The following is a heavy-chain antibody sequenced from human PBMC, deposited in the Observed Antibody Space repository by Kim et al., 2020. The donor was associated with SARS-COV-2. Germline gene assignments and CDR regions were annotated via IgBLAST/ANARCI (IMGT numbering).Heavy chain of an antibody. V-gene: IGHV3-30*18. Sequence: GGSLRLSCAASGFTFSSYGMHWVRQAPGKGLEWVTVISYDGSNKYYADSVRGRFTISRDNSKNTLYLQMNSLRAEDTAVYYCAKDRLAYCSGGSCYSGGLSSYYYGVDVWGQGTTVTVSS. CDR2: ISYDGSNK. J-gene: IGHJ6*02. D-gene: IGHD2-15*01. CDR3: AKDRLAYCSGGSCYSGGLSSYYYGVDV. CDR1: GFTFSSYG.